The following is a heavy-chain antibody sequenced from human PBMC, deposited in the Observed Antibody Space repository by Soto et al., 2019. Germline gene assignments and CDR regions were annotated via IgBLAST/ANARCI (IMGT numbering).Heavy chain of an antibody. CDR1: GYTFTSYY. CDR2: INPSGGST. J-gene: IGHJ4*02. D-gene: IGHD3-22*01. V-gene: IGHV1-46*01. Sequence: QVPLVQSGAEVKKPGASVKVSCKASGYTFTSYYMHWVRQAPGQGLEWMGIINPSGGSTSYAQKFQGRVTMTRDTSTSTVYMELSSLRSEDTAVYYCARGSWYYDSSGYSPFDIWGQGTLVTVSS. CDR3: ARGSWYYDSSGYSPFDI.